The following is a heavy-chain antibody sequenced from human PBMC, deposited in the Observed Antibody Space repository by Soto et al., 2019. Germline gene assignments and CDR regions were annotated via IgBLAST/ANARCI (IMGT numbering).Heavy chain of an antibody. CDR2: IYRTGST. J-gene: IGHJ4*02. Sequence: QVQLQESGPGLVKPSGTLSLTCAVSGGSFTSNNWWTWVRQHPGQGLEWIGEIYRTGSTNYNPSLKSRVTISLHKSENQFSLKVTSLTAADTAVYYCASRDPGTSVDYWGQGTLVTVSS. D-gene: IGHD1-7*01. V-gene: IGHV4-4*02. CDR3: ASRDPGTSVDY. CDR1: GGSFTSNNW.